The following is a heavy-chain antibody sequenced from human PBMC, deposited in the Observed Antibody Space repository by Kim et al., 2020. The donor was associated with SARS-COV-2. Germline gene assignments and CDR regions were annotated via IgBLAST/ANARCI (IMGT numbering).Heavy chain of an antibody. CDR3: ARHYDILTGYYLDYYYGMDV. CDR2: ISSSSSYI. CDR1: GFTFSSYS. Sequence: GGSLRLSCAASGFTFSSYSMNWVRQAPGKGLEWVSSISSSSSYIYYADSVKGRFTISRDNAKNSLYLQMNSLRAEDTAVYYCARHYDILTGYYLDYYYGMDVWGQGTTVTVSS. D-gene: IGHD3-9*01. V-gene: IGHV3-21*01. J-gene: IGHJ6*02.